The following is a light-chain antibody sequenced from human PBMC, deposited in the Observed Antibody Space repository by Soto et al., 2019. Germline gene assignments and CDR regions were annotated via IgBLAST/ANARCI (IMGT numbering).Light chain of an antibody. CDR2: DVY. J-gene: IGLJ2*01. V-gene: IGLV2-11*01. CDR3: SSYAGNSIL. CDR1: LSDIGTYDF. Sequence: QSALTQPRSVSGSPGQSVTISCTGTLSDIGTYDFVSWYQHHPGKAPKLLLFDVYKRPSGGPYRFSGSKSGSTASLTISGLQAEDEADFYCSSYAGNSILFGGGTKLTVL.